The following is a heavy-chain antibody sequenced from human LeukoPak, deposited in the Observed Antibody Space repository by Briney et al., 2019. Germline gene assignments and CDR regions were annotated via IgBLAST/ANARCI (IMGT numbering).Heavy chain of an antibody. J-gene: IGHJ4*02. V-gene: IGHV5-51*01. CDR3: ARQLGYCSSTSCYYFDY. CDR1: GYSFTSYW. Sequence: GESLKISCKGFGYSFTSYWIAWVRQMPGKGLEWMGIIYPGDSDTRYSPSFQGQVTISADKSISTAYLQWSSLKASDTAMYYCARQLGYCSSTSCYYFDYWGQGTLVTVSS. CDR2: IYPGDSDT. D-gene: IGHD2-2*01.